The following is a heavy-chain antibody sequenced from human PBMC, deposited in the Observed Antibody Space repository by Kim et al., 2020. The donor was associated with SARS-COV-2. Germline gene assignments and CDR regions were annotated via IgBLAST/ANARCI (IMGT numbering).Heavy chain of an antibody. V-gene: IGHV5-51*01. CDR1: GYTFTSYW. D-gene: IGHD3-10*01. CDR2: IYPGDSDT. Sequence: GESLKISCKGSGYTFTSYWIGWVRQLPGKGLEWMRMIYPGDSDTRYSPSFQGQVTVSADMSLSTAYLQWNSLKASDTAMYYCARSSDLGGAAFEDWGQGILVTVS. CDR3: ARSSDLGGAAFED. J-gene: IGHJ4*02.